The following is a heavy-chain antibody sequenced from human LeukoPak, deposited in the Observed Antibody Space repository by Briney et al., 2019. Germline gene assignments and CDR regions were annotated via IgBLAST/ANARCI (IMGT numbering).Heavy chain of an antibody. Sequence: ASVKVSCKASGYTFTSYDINGVRQATGQGLEWMGWMNPNSGNTGYAQRFQGRVTMTRNTSISTAYMELSSLRSEDTAVYYCARGFVSSGPKVEAWGQGTLVTVSS. V-gene: IGHV1-8*01. CDR2: MNPNSGNT. CDR1: GYTFTSYD. J-gene: IGHJ4*02. CDR3: ARGFVSSGPKVEA. D-gene: IGHD3-22*01.